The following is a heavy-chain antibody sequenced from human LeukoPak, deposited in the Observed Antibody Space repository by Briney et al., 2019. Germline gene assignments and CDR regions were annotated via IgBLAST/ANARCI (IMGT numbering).Heavy chain of an antibody. D-gene: IGHD3-22*01. J-gene: IGHJ6*03. CDR2: IYYSGST. Sequence: SETLSLTCTVSGGSISSSSYYWGWIRQPPGKGLEWIGSIYYSGSTYYNPSLKSRVTTSVDTSKNQFSLKLSSVTAADTAVYYCARRFTRPYYDSSGYSYYYYYMDVWGKGTTVTVSS. CDR3: ARRFTRPYYDSSGYSYYYYYMDV. CDR1: GGSISSSSYY. V-gene: IGHV4-39*07.